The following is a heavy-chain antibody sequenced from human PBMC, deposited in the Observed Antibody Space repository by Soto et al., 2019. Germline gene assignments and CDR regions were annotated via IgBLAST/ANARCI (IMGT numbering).Heavy chain of an antibody. Sequence: EVQLLESGGGLVQPGGSLRLSCAASGFTFSSYAMSWVRQAPGKGLEWVSAISGSGGSTYYADSVKGRFTISRDNSKNNLYLQKNSLKAEDTAVYYCAKEGSSGYDFFDYWGQGTLVTVSS. CDR1: GFTFSSYA. V-gene: IGHV3-23*01. J-gene: IGHJ4*02. CDR2: ISGSGGST. D-gene: IGHD5-12*01. CDR3: AKEGSSGYDFFDY.